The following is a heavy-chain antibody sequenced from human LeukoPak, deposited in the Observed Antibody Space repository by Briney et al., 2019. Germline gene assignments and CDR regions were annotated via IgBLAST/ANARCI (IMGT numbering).Heavy chain of an antibody. CDR2: IYYSGST. CDR1: GVSFSSGSYY. J-gene: IGHJ3*02. Sequence: SETLSLTCTVSGVSFSSGSYYWSWIRQPPGKGLEWIVYIYYSGSTNYNPSLKSRITISVDTSKNQFSLKLSSVTAADTAVYYCARDKGVVRGYAFDIWGQGTMVTVSS. CDR3: ARDKGVVRGYAFDI. D-gene: IGHD3-10*01. V-gene: IGHV4-61*01.